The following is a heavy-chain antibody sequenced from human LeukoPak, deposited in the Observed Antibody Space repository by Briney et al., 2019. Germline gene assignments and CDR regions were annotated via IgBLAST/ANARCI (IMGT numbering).Heavy chain of an antibody. J-gene: IGHJ4*02. CDR1: GGSISSSSYY. CDR2: IYYSGST. D-gene: IGHD6-19*01. CDR3: ARLQVVPSPSRGWFY. V-gene: IGHV4-39*01. Sequence: SETLSLTCTVSGGSISSSSYYWGWIRQPPGKGLEWVASIYYSGSTYYNPSLRSRATISVYTSKDQFSLKLTSVPAADTAVYYCARLQVVPSPSRGWFYWGQGTLVIVSS.